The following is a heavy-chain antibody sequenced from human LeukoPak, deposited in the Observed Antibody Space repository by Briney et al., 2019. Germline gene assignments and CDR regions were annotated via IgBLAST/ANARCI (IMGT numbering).Heavy chain of an antibody. CDR2: INQGGSDK. D-gene: IGHD1-14*01. Sequence: GGSLRLSCAASGFTFSGHWMSWVRQAPGEGLEWGANINQGGSDKYYVDSVKGRFTISRDNANNLLYLQMNSLRGEDMAVYYCTRDRSRAEDDWGQGTLVTVSS. CDR1: GFTFSGHW. V-gene: IGHV3-7*01. J-gene: IGHJ4*02. CDR3: TRDRSRAEDD.